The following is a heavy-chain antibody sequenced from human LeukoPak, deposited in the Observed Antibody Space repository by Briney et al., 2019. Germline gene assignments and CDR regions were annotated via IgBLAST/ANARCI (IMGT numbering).Heavy chain of an antibody. D-gene: IGHD5-18*01. CDR2: MNPNSGNT. Sequence: GASVKVSCKTSGYTFTSYDINWVRQATGQGLEWMGWMNPNSGNTGYAQKFQGRVTMTRNTSISTAYMELSSLRSEDTAVYYCARGRLDRGYSYGYWGQGTLVTVSS. CDR3: ARGRLDRGYSYGY. J-gene: IGHJ4*02. V-gene: IGHV1-8*01. CDR1: GYTFTSYD.